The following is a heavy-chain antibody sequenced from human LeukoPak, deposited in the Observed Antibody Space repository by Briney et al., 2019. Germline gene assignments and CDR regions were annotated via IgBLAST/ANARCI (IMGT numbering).Heavy chain of an antibody. Sequence: AASVKVSCKASGYTFTSYDINWVRQATGQGLEWMGRMNPNSGNTDYAQKFQGRVTMTRNTSISTAYMELSSLTSEDTAMYYCARRGKGLGYYMDVWGKGTTVTISS. CDR1: GYTFTSYD. D-gene: IGHD3-16*01. CDR2: MNPNSGNT. V-gene: IGHV1-8*02. J-gene: IGHJ6*03. CDR3: ARRGKGLGYYMDV.